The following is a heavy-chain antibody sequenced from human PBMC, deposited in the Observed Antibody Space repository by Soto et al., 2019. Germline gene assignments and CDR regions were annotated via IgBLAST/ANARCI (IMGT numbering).Heavy chain of an antibody. J-gene: IGHJ4*02. CDR2: INPNSGGT. V-gene: IGHV1-2*04. CDR1: GYTFTGYY. Sequence: QVQLVQSGAEVKKPGASVKVSCKASGYTFTGYYMHWVRQAPGQGLEWMGWINPNSGGTNYAQKLQGWVTMTRDTSISTAYMELSRLRSDDTAVYYCARDVRGSGWEYYFDYWGQGTLVTVSS. CDR3: ARDVRGSGWEYYFDY. D-gene: IGHD6-19*01.